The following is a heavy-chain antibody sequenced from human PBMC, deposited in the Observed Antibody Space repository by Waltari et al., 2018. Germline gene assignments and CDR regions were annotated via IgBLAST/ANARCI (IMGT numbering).Heavy chain of an antibody. CDR2: LFPVNGGE. J-gene: IGHJ6*02. V-gene: IGHV1-69*01. Sequence: QVHLVQSGAELREPGSSVRLSCKTSEGTFTMYALNWGRLAPGRGLEWLGGLFPVNGGERSARGSQDRATITADSSTATVYMGVGNQRSDDTADYYCASCRSNSWSDENYAMDVWGQGTIVSVS. D-gene: IGHD1-20*01. CDR1: EGTFTMYA. CDR3: ASCRSNSWSDENYAMDV.